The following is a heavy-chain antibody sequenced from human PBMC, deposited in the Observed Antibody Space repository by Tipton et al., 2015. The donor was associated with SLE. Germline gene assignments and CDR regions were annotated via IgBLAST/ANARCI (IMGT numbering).Heavy chain of an antibody. D-gene: IGHD5-12*01. Sequence: TLSLTCSVSGGSVNSGNYYWTWIRQPAGRRLEWIGHIFTTGNTNYNPSLKSRVTISVDTSKNQFSLKLSSVTAADTAVYYCARGDIVATITYFDYWGQGTLVTVSS. CDR2: IFTTGNT. J-gene: IGHJ4*02. CDR1: GGSVNSGNYY. V-gene: IGHV4-61*09. CDR3: ARGDIVATITYFDY.